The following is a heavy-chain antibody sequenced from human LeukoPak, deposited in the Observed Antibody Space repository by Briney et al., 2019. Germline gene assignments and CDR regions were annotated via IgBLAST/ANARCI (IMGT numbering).Heavy chain of an antibody. V-gene: IGHV4-4*02. CDR1: GGSISSSNW. CDR3: ARGPRDTSGWWGWFDT. D-gene: IGHD6-19*01. Sequence: SETLSLTCAVSGGSISSSNWWSWVRQPPGKGLEWIGEIYHSGSTYYNPSLKSRVTISVDPSKNQFSLKLTSVTAADTSVYYCARGPRDTSGWWGWFDTWGQGNLVSVSS. J-gene: IGHJ5*02. CDR2: IYHSGST.